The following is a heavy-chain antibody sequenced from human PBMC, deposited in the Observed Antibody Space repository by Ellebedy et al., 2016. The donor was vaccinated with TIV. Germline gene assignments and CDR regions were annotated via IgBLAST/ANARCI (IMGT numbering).Heavy chain of an antibody. J-gene: IGHJ3*02. D-gene: IGHD2-15*01. Sequence: MPSETLSLTCTVSGDSITSGGFSWTWVRQPPGMGLEWFGYIYGSGSTHYSPSLKSRVTISVDTSKNQFFLSLTFVTAADTAVYYCARRSALIDAFDIWGQGTMVTVSS. CDR2: IYGSGST. CDR3: ARRSALIDAFDI. CDR1: GDSITSGGFS. V-gene: IGHV4-30-2*01.